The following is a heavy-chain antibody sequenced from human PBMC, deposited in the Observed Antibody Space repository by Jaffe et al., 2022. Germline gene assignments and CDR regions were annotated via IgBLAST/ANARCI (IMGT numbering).Heavy chain of an antibody. CDR3: ARASPSKDYMVRGVHHNWPRYYYYMDV. J-gene: IGHJ6*03. D-gene: IGHD3-10*01. Sequence: QVQLQQWGAGLLKPSETLSLTCAVYGGSFSGYYWSWIRQPPGKGLEWIGEINHSGSTNYNPSLKSRVTISVDTSKNQFSLKLSSVTAADTAVYYCARASPSKDYMVRGVHHNWPRYYYYMDVWGKGTTVTVSS. CDR1: GGSFSGYY. CDR2: INHSGST. V-gene: IGHV4-34*01.